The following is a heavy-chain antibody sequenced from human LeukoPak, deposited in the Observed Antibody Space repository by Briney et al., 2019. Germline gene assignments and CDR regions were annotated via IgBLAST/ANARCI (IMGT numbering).Heavy chain of an antibody. D-gene: IGHD3-22*01. V-gene: IGHV1-2*02. CDR1: GYTFTGYY. J-gene: IGHJ6*02. CDR2: INPNSGGT. Sequence: ASVKVSCKVSGYTFTGYYMHWVRQAPGQGLEWMGWINPNSGGTNYAQKFQGRVTMTRDTSISTAYMELSRLRSDDTAVYYCARDLYYYDSSGYYYASIYYYGMDVWGQGTTVTVSS. CDR3: ARDLYYYDSSGYYYASIYYYGMDV.